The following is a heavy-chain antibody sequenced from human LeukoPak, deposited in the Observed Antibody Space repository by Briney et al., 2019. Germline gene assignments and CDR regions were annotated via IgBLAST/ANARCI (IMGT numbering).Heavy chain of an antibody. CDR1: GYTFTSYD. CDR3: ARIREMATIGYYYYGMDV. CDR2: IIPILGIA. D-gene: IGHD5-12*01. Sequence: ASVKVSCKASGYTFTSYDINWVRQAPGQGLEWMGRIIPILGIANYAQKFQGRVTITADKSTSTAYMELSSLRSEDTAVYYCARIREMATIGYYYYGMDVWGQGTTVTVSS. J-gene: IGHJ6*02. V-gene: IGHV1-69*04.